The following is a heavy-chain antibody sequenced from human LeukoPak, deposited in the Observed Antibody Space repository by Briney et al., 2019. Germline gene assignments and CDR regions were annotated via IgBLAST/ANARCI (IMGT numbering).Heavy chain of an antibody. D-gene: IGHD6-19*01. CDR3: AKGGWSLDI. J-gene: IGHJ3*02. CDR1: GGPISGSY. V-gene: IGHV4-59*03. CDR2: IYYNGNT. Sequence: SETLSLTCTVSGGPISGSYWSWIRQSPGKGLEWIGYIYYNGNTDYNPSLRSRLTMSVDTSKNQFSLKLTSVTAADTALYYCAKGGWSLDIWGQGTMATVSS.